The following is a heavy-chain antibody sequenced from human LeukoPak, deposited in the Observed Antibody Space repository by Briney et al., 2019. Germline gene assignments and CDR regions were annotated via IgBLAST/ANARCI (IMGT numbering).Heavy chain of an antibody. CDR2: ILTSGST. CDR1: GGSISTYY. Sequence: SETLSLTCTVSGGSISTYYWTWIRQPAGKGLEWIGRILTSGSTNYNPSLKSRVTMSVDTSKNQFSLKLSSVTAADTAVYYCARDSYYYDSSGYRLFDYWGQGTLVTVSS. D-gene: IGHD3-22*01. J-gene: IGHJ4*02. CDR3: ARDSYYYDSSGYRLFDY. V-gene: IGHV4-4*07.